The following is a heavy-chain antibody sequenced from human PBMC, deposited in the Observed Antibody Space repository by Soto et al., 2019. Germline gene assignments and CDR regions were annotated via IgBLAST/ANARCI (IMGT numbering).Heavy chain of an antibody. J-gene: IGHJ4*02. CDR2: ISGSDGKT. CDR3: ARWSYLDY. V-gene: IGHV3-23*01. D-gene: IGHD3-3*01. CDR1: GFTFGDYA. Sequence: SLRLSCTASGFTFGDYAMSWVRQAPGKGLEWVSTISGSDGKTFYADSVKGRFSISRDTSQSTLYLQMNSLRADDTAMYYCARWSYLDYWGQGTRVTVSS.